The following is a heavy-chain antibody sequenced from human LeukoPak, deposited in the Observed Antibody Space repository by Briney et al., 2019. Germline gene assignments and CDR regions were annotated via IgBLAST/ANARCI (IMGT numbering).Heavy chain of an antibody. CDR1: GFTFSNSV. Sequence: PGGSLRLSCAASGFTFSNSVMNWVRRAPGKGLEWVSSISDSGSTTYYPDSVKDRFTISRDNSKNTVDLQMNSLRAEDTAIYYCAKVSSRGFDYWGQGTLVTVSS. D-gene: IGHD3-10*01. CDR3: AKVSSRGFDY. J-gene: IGHJ4*02. CDR2: ISDSGSTT. V-gene: IGHV3-23*01.